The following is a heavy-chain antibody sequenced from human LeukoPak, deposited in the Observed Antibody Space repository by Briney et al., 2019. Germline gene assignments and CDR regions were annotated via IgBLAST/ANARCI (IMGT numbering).Heavy chain of an antibody. CDR3: ARSRDGYFPREY. V-gene: IGHV4-59*08. CDR2: IYYSGST. D-gene: IGHD5-24*01. J-gene: IGHJ4*02. Sequence: PSETLSLTCTVSGGSISSYYWSWLRQPPGKGLEWIGYIYYSGSTIYNPSLKSRVTISVDTSKNPFSLTLSSVTAADTAVYYCARSRDGYFPREYWGQGTLVTVSS. CDR1: GGSISSYY.